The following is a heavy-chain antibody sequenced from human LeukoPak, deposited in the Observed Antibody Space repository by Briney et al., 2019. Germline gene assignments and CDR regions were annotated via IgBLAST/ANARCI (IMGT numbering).Heavy chain of an antibody. CDR2: ISSSSSYI. D-gene: IGHD6-13*01. CDR1: GFTFSSYS. J-gene: IGHJ4*02. Sequence: GGSLRLSCAASGFTFSSYSLNWVRQAPGKGLEWVSFISSSSSYIYYADSVKGRFTISRDNAKNSLYLQMSSLRADDTAVYYCARDKLSSITSGGTGIDYWGQGTLVTVSS. V-gene: IGHV3-21*01. CDR3: ARDKLSSITSGGTGIDY.